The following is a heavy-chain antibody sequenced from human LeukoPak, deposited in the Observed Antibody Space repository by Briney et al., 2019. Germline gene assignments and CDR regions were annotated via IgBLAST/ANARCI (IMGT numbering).Heavy chain of an antibody. J-gene: IGHJ4*02. Sequence: SGSLSLTCAVSGGSISSSNWWSGVGQPPGKGLEWIGEIYHSGSTKYNPSLKRRVTISGDKSKNQFSLKLSSVTAADRAVYYCARGKLYYYGSWSYYNLDYWGQGTLVTVSS. CDR1: GGSISSSNW. V-gene: IGHV4-4*02. D-gene: IGHD3-10*01. CDR3: ARGKLYYYGSWSYYNLDY. CDR2: IYHSGST.